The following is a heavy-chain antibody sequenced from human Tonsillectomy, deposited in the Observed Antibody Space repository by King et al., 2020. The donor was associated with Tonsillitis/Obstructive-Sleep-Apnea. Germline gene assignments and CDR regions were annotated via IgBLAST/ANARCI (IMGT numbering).Heavy chain of an antibody. J-gene: IGHJ4*02. CDR3: ARRQVVVPAAPVGYFDY. D-gene: IGHD2-2*01. V-gene: IGHV3-33*01. CDR1: GFTFSSYG. CDR2: IWYDGSNK. Sequence: VQLVESGGGVVQPGRSLRLSCAASGFTFSSYGMHWVRQAPGKGLEWGAVIWYDGSNKYYADSVKGRFTISRDNSKNTLYLQMNSLRAEDTAVYYCARRQVVVPAAPVGYFDYWGQGTLVTVSS.